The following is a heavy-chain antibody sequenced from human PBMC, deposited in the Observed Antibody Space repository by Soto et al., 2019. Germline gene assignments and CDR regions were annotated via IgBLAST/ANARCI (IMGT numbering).Heavy chain of an antibody. Sequence: EVQLVESGGGLVQPGGSLRLSCAASGFIFSGYSIHWVRQAPGEGLEYVSGISANGCTTYYGNSVQGRLTISRDNPKNKLSHQMGSLRREVMAVYYSVRDMAFDLWSQGTMVTISS. V-gene: IGHV3-64*01. J-gene: IGHJ3*01. CDR2: ISANGCTT. CDR1: GFIFSGYS. CDR3: VRDMAFDL.